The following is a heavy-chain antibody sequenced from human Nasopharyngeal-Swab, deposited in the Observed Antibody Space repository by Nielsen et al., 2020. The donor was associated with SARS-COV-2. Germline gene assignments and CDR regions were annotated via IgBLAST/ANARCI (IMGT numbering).Heavy chain of an antibody. CDR3: ARDRGIAYGSGSCYRRYYYGMDV. CDR1: GGSISSYY. D-gene: IGHD3-10*01. J-gene: IGHJ6*02. V-gene: IGHV4-59*01. Sequence: SETLSLTCTVSGGSISSYYWSWIRQPPGKGLEWIGYIYYSGSTNYNPSLKSRVTISVDTSKNQFSLKLSSVTAADTAVYYCARDRGIAYGSGSCYRRYYYGMDVWGQGTTVTVSS. CDR2: IYYSGST.